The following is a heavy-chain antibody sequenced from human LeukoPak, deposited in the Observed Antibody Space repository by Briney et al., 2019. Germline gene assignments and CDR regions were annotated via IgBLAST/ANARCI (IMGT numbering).Heavy chain of an antibody. CDR1: GFLFGKYW. CDR3: ARLRSLDK. J-gene: IGHJ4*02. V-gene: IGHV3-7*01. Sequence: PGGSLRLSCAASGFLFGKYWMTWVRQAPGKGLEWVANIKEDDSEIYYVESVKGRLTISRDNAKNSLYLEMSSLRVEDTAVYFCARLRSLDKWGQGTLVTVS. CDR2: IKEDDSEI. D-gene: IGHD5-24*01.